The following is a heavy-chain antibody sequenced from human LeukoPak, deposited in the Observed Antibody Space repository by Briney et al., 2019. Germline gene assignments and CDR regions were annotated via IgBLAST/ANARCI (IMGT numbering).Heavy chain of an antibody. CDR1: GFTFSSYD. CDR2: ISGSGGST. Sequence: PGGSLRLSCAASGFTFSSYDMSWVRQAPGKGLEWVSAISGSGGSTYYADSVKGPFTISRDNSKNTLYLQMNSLRAEDTAVYYCAKPNIVVVVAAFDYWGQGTLVTVSS. D-gene: IGHD2-15*01. J-gene: IGHJ4*02. CDR3: AKPNIVVVVAAFDY. V-gene: IGHV3-23*01.